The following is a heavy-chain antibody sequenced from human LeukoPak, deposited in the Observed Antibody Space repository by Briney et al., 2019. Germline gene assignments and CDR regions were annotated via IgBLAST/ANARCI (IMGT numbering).Heavy chain of an antibody. CDR1: GGSISSYY. V-gene: IGHV4-59*01. CDR2: IYYSGST. CDR3: ARSGSKVWRHAFDI. Sequence: KSSETLSLTCTVSGGSISSYYWSWIRQPPGKGLEWIGYIYYSGSTNYNPSLKSRVTISVDTSKNQFSLKLSSVTAADTAVYYCARSGSKVWRHAFDIWGQGTMVAVSS. J-gene: IGHJ3*02. D-gene: IGHD6-25*01.